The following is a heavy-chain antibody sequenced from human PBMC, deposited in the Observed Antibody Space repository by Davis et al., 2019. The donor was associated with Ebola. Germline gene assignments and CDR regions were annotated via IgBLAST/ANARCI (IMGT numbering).Heavy chain of an antibody. J-gene: IGHJ6*02. CDR3: ARRRYYGSGSYYIDYYYYGMDV. D-gene: IGHD3-10*01. V-gene: IGHV3-33*01. CDR1: GFTFSSYG. CDR2: IWYDGSNK. Sequence: GESLKISCAASGFTFSSYGMHWVRQAPGKGLEWVAVIWYDGSNKYYADSVKGRFTISRDNSKNTLYLQMNSLRAEDTAVYYCARRRYYGSGSYYIDYYYYGMDVWGQGTTVTVSS.